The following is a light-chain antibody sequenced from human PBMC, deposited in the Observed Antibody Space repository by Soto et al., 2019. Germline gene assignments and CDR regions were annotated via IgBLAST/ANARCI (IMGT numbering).Light chain of an antibody. CDR3: AAWDVSLNGHVV. Sequence: QSVLTQPPSASGTPGQRVTISCSGSSSNIGSNTVNWYQQLPGTAPKLLIYSNNQRPSGVPDRSSGSKSGTSAPLAISGLQSEDEADYYCAAWDVSLNGHVVFGGGTKLTVL. J-gene: IGLJ2*01. CDR2: SNN. V-gene: IGLV1-44*01. CDR1: SSNIGSNT.